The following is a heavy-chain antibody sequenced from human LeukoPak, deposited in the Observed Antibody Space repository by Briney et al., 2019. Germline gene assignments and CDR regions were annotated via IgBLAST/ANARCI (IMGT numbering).Heavy chain of an antibody. CDR3: ARTSSSSADY. J-gene: IGHJ4*02. CDR2: IYYSGST. CDR1: GGSISSSSYY. V-gene: IGHV4-31*03. Sequence: PSETLSLTCTVSGGSISSSSYYWGWIRQPPGKGLEWIGYIYYSGSTYYNPSLKSRVTISVDTSKNQFSLKLSSVTAADTAVYYCARTSSSSADYWGQGTLVTVSS. D-gene: IGHD6-6*01.